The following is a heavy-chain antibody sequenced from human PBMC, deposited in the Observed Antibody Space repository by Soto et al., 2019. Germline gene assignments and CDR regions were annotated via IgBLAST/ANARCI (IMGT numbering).Heavy chain of an antibody. V-gene: IGHV4-59*01. CDR1: RGSISSYY. D-gene: IGHD3-10*01. CDR2: IHRTGST. J-gene: IGHJ5*02. Sequence: TLSLTCSVSRGSISSYYWSWVRQPPGKGLEWIGFIHRTGSTKYNPSLESRVTISVDTSQNQLSLRLSSVTAADTAVYYCARESAGSGKNNWFDPWGQGILVTVSS. CDR3: ARESAGSGKNNWFDP.